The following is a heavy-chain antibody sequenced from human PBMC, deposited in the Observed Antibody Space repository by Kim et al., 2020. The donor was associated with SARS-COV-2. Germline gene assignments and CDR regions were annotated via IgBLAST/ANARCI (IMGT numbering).Heavy chain of an antibody. J-gene: IGHJ4*02. CDR3: ARVDITGTSSPVDY. Sequence: NPSLKSRVTISVDTSKNQVSLKLSTVTAAGTAGYYCARVDITGTSSPVDYWGQGTLVTVSS. V-gene: IGHV4-59*01. D-gene: IGHD1-7*01.